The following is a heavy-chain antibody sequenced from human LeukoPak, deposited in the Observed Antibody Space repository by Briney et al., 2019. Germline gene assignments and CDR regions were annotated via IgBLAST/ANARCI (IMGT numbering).Heavy chain of an antibody. D-gene: IGHD1-26*01. J-gene: IGHJ5*02. V-gene: IGHV3-7*05. CDR3: ARCMVGTTNWFDP. CDR2: IQEDGSEK. CDR1: GFTFSSFW. Sequence: GGSLRLSCAASGFTFSSFWMTWVRQAPGKGLEWVASIQEDGSEKYYVASVKGRSTISRDNARDSLYLQINSLRAEDTAVYYCARCMVGTTNWFDPWGQGTLVTVSS.